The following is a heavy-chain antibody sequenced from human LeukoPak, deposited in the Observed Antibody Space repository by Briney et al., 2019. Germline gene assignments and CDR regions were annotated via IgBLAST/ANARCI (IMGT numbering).Heavy chain of an antibody. J-gene: IGHJ4*02. Sequence: GGSPRLSCAASGFTFSSYSMNWVRQAPGKGLEWVSSISSSSSYIYYADSVKARFTISRDNAKNSLYLQMNSLRAEDTAVYYCARVASGWCFDYWGQGTLVTVSS. CDR1: GFTFSSYS. CDR3: ARVASGWCFDY. CDR2: ISSSSSYI. D-gene: IGHD6-19*01. V-gene: IGHV3-21*01.